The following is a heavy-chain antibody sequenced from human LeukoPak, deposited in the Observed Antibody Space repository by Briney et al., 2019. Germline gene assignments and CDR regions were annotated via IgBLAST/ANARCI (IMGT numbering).Heavy chain of an antibody. J-gene: IGHJ4*02. CDR2: IIPIFGTA. CDR1: GGTFSSYA. Sequence: PVKVSCKASGGTFSSYAISWVRQAPGQGLEWMGRIIPIFGTANYAQKFQGRVTITTDESTSTAYMELSSLRSEDTAVYYCARHEDILRNNYFDYWGQGTLVTVSS. D-gene: IGHD2-15*01. CDR3: ARHEDILRNNYFDY. V-gene: IGHV1-69*05.